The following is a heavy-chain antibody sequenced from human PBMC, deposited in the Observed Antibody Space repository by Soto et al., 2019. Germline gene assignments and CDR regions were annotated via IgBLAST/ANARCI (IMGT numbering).Heavy chain of an antibody. J-gene: IGHJ5*02. V-gene: IGHV3-23*01. CDR2: ISGSGGST. Sequence: HPGGSLRLSCAASGFTFSSYAMSWVRQAPGKGLEWVSAISGSGGSTYYADSVKGRFTISRDNSKNTLYLQMNSLRAEDTAVYYCAKDQKQWLSLGFDPWGQGTLVTVSS. CDR1: GFTFSSYA. CDR3: AKDQKQWLSLGFDP. D-gene: IGHD6-19*01.